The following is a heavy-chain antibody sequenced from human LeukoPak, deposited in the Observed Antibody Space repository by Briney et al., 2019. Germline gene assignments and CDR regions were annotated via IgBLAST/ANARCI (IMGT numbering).Heavy chain of an antibody. J-gene: IGHJ4*02. Sequence: PSQTLSLTCTVSGGSISSGGYYRSWLRQHPGKGLEWIGYIYYSGSTYYNPSLKSRVTISVDTSKNQFSLKLSSVTAADTAVYYCARVNREDYGDYIDYWGQGTLVTVSS. CDR1: GGSISSGGYY. CDR2: IYYSGST. D-gene: IGHD4-17*01. V-gene: IGHV4-31*03. CDR3: ARVNREDYGDYIDY.